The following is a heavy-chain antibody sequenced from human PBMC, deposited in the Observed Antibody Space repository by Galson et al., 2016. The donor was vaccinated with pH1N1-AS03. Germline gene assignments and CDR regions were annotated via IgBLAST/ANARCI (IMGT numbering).Heavy chain of an antibody. CDR3: ARGYCTGGSCYGQFDH. CDR1: GYTFTNYL. CDR2: VSPSNGNT. D-gene: IGHD2-15*01. V-gene: IGHV1-18*01. Sequence: SVKVSCKASGYTFTNYLIGWVRQAPGQGLEWMGWVSPSNGNTNYAQKFRGRVTMTIDTSTTTAYMNLRSLISDDTAVYYCARGYCTGGSCYGQFDHWGQGTLVTVSS. J-gene: IGHJ4*02.